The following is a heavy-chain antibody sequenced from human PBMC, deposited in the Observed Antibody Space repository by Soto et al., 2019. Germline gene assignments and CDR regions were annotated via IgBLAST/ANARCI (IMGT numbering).Heavy chain of an antibody. CDR1: GYTFTDYS. J-gene: IGHJ3*02. D-gene: IGHD3-16*01. V-gene: IGHV1-2*04. CDR2: INPNTGGT. CDR3: ARQARGGGYAFDT. Sequence: QVQLVQSGAEAKKPGASVKVSCKVSGYTFTDYSIHWVRQPPGQGLEWMGWINPNTGGTNSPQDSQGWVTLTRDTSISTAYMELRRLRHDDTAVYYCARQARGGGYAFDTWGQGTIITVS.